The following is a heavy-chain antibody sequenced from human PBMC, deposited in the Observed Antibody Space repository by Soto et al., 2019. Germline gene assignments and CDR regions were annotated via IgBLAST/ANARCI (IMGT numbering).Heavy chain of an antibody. CDR3: ARTESGTFDP. J-gene: IGHJ5*02. CDR1: GGSISSGGDS. Sequence: SETLSLTCTVSGGSISSGGDSWSWIRQPPGKGLEWIGYIYHSGSTYYNPSLKSRVTISVDRSKNQFSLKLSSVTAADTAVYYCARTESGTFDPWGQGTLVTVSS. V-gene: IGHV4-30-2*01. D-gene: IGHD1-7*01. CDR2: IYHSGST.